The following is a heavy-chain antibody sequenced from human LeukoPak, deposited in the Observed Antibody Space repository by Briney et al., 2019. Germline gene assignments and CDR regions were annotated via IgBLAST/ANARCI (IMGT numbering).Heavy chain of an antibody. Sequence: NSSETLSLTCTVSGGSISSGSYYWSWIRQPAGKGLEWIGRIYTSGSTNYNPSLKSRVTISVDTSKNQFSLKLSSVTAADTAVYYCARIGIAAAGTICYYYYMDVWGKGTTVTVSS. D-gene: IGHD6-13*01. CDR2: IYTSGST. CDR1: GGSISSGSYY. J-gene: IGHJ6*03. V-gene: IGHV4-61*02. CDR3: ARIGIAAAGTICYYYYMDV.